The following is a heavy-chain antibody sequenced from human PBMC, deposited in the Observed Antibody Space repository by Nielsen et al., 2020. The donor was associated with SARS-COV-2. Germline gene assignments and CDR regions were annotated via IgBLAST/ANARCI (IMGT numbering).Heavy chain of an antibody. D-gene: IGHD3-16*02. CDR3: ARVQVGLVYRSRWYFDL. CDR2: IYYSGST. CDR1: GGSISSSSYY. Sequence: SETLSLTCTVSGGSISSSSYYWGWIRQPPGKGLEWIGSIYYSGSTYYNPSLKSRVTISVDTFKNQFSLKLSSVTAADTAVYYCARVQVGLVYRSRWYFDLWGRGTLVTVSS. V-gene: IGHV4-39*01. J-gene: IGHJ2*01.